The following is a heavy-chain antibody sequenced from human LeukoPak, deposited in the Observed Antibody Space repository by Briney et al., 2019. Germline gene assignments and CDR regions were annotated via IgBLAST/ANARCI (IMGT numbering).Heavy chain of an antibody. D-gene: IGHD3-10*01. CDR2: IYNSGIT. CDR1: GGSISTSSYF. CDR3: ARLEMVLWFGELLSGAFDI. J-gene: IGHJ3*02. V-gene: IGHV4-39*07. Sequence: SETLSLTCTVSGGSISTSSYFWGWIRQPPGKGLEWIGCIYNSGITFYNPSLKSRLTISVDTSKNQFSLKLSSLTAADTAVYYCARLEMVLWFGELLSGAFDIWGQGTMVTVSS.